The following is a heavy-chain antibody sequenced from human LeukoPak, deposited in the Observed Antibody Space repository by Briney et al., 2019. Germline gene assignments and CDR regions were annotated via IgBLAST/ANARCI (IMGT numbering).Heavy chain of an antibody. CDR2: ISYDGSNK. J-gene: IGHJ4*02. D-gene: IGHD3-9*01. CDR3: ARGHYDILTGYSRGGPFDY. CDR1: GSTFSSYA. V-gene: IGHV3-30*04. Sequence: GRSLRLSCAASGSTFSSYAMHWVRQAPGQGLEWVAVISYDGSNKYYADAVKGRFTISRDNSKNTLYLQMNSLRAEDTAVFYWARGHYDILTGYSRGGPFDYWGQGTLVTVSS.